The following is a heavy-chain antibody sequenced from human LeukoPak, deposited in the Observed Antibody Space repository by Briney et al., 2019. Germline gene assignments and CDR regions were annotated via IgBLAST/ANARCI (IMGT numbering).Heavy chain of an antibody. J-gene: IGHJ3*02. CDR1: GFTFSSYS. CDR3: ARDRGWSGDEDAFGI. V-gene: IGHV3-21*01. CDR2: ISSSSSYI. Sequence: GGSLRLSCAASGFTFSSYSMNWVRQAPGKGLEWVSSISSSSSYIYYADSVKGRFTISRDSAKNSLYLQMNSLRAEDTAVYYCARDRGWSGDEDAFGIWGQGTMVAVSS. D-gene: IGHD6-19*01.